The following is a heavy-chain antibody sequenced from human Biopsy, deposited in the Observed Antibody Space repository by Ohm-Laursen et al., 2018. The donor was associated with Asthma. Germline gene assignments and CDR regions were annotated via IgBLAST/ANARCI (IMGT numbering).Heavy chain of an antibody. CDR3: ARAYGGSFFSGSFDI. CDR2: IYSGGGT. Sequence: GSLRLSCAASGFTVSTNGMSWVRQPPGKGLEWVSGIYSGGGTYYADSVQGRVTISRDNSKNTLSLQMNSLGAEDTAVYYCARAYGGSFFSGSFDIWGQGTMVTVSS. J-gene: IGHJ3*02. V-gene: IGHV3-53*01. D-gene: IGHD4-23*01. CDR1: GFTVSTNG.